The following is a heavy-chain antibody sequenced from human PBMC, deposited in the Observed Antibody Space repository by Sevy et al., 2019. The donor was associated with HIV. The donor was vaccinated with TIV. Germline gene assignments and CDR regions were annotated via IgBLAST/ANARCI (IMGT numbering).Heavy chain of an antibody. V-gene: IGHV4-31*03. CDR2: IYYGANT. D-gene: IGHD7-27*01. CDR1: GASISSVGYY. CDR3: ARDRPGDRLDP. J-gene: IGHJ5*02. Sequence: SETLSLTCTVSGASISSVGYYWSRIRQHPGKGLEWIGYIYYGANTYYNPSLESRVIISVDTSKNQFSLRLSSVTAADTAVYYCARDRPGDRLDPWGQGTLVTVSS.